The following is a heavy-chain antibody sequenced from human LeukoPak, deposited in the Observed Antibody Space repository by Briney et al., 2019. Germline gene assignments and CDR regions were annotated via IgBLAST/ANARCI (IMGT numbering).Heavy chain of an antibody. Sequence: ASAKVSCKASGYTFTGYYMHWVRQAPGQGLEWMGWINPNSGGTNYAQKFQGRVTMTRDTSISTAYMELSSLRSEDTAVYYCARSVRDGYIYYFDYWGQGTLVTVSS. CDR3: ARSVRDGYIYYFDY. J-gene: IGHJ4*02. CDR2: INPNSGGT. V-gene: IGHV1-2*02. D-gene: IGHD5-24*01. CDR1: GYTFTGYY.